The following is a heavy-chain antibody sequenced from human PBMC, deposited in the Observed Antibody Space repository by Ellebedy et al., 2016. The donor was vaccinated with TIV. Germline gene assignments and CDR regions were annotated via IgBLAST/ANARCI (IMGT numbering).Heavy chain of an antibody. V-gene: IGHV3-23*01. CDR3: AKGRSSAAAGTIIDY. J-gene: IGHJ4*02. D-gene: IGHD6-13*01. CDR1: GFTFSSYA. CDR2: ISGSGGST. Sequence: GGSLRLSXAASGFTFSSYAMSWVRQAPGKGLEWVSAISGSGGSTYYADSVKGRFTISRDNSKNTLYLQMNSLRAEDTAVYYCAKGRSSAAAGTIIDYWGQGTLVTVSS.